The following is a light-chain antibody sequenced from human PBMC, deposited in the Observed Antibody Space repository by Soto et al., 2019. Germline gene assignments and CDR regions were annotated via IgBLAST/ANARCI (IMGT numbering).Light chain of an antibody. V-gene: IGKV2-28*01. Sequence: EIVMTQSPLTLPATPGEPASISCRSSQSLLYNNTYNYLDWYVQKPGQSPQLLIYFGSNRAPGVPDRFSGSGSGTDFTLKINRVEAEDVGTYYCMQALQSLTFGQGTRLEIK. CDR2: FGS. CDR1: QSLLYNNTYNY. J-gene: IGKJ5*01. CDR3: MQALQSLT.